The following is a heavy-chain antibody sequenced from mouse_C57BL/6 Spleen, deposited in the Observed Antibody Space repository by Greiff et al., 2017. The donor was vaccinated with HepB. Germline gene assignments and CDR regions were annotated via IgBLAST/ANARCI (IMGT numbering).Heavy chain of an antibody. CDR1: GFTFSNYW. D-gene: IGHD2-5*01. CDR2: IRLKSDNYAT. CDR3: TGPSAYYSNWYFED. V-gene: IGHV6-3*01. J-gene: IGHJ1*03. Sequence: EVKVEESGGGLVQPGGSMKLSCVASGFTFSNYWMNWVRQSPEKGLEWVAQIRLKSDNYATHYAESVKGRFTISRDDSKSSVYQQMNNLRAEDTGNYYCTGPSAYYSNWYFEDRGTGTTVTVSS.